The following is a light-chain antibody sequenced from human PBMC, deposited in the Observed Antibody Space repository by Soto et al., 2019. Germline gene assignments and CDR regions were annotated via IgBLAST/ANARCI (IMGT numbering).Light chain of an antibody. V-gene: IGLV2-8*01. CDR3: SSYAGSNNLRV. CDR1: SSDVGGYNY. J-gene: IGLJ1*01. CDR2: EVS. Sequence: LAQPPSASGSPGQSVTISCTGTSSDVGGYNYVSWYQQHPGKAPKLMIYEVSKRPSGVPDRFSGSKSGNTASLTVSGLQAEDEVDYYCSSYAGSNNLRVFGTGTKVTDL.